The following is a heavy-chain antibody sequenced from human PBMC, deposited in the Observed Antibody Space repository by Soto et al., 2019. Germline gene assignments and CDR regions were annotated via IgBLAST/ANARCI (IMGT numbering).Heavy chain of an antibody. V-gene: IGHV4-30-4*01. J-gene: IGHJ4*02. D-gene: IGHD2-2*01. CDR1: GGSISSGDYY. CDR3: ATLGKDIVLVPAALDY. Sequence: SETLSLTCTVSGGSISSGDYYWSWLRQPPGKGLEWIGYIYYSGSTYYNPSLKSRVTISVDTSKNQFSLKLSSVTAADTAVYYCATLGKDIVLVPAALDYWGQGTLVTVSS. CDR2: IYYSGST.